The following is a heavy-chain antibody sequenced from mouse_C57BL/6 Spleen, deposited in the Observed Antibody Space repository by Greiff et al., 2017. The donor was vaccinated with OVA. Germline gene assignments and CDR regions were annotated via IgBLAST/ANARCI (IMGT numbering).Heavy chain of an antibody. Sequence: QVQLQQPGAELVKPGASVKLSCKASGYTFTSYWMHWVKQRPGRGLEWIGRIDPNSGGTKYNEKFTSKATLTVDKPSSTAYMQLSSLTSEDSAVYYCARAPRGSSPYWYFDVWGTGTTVTVSS. CDR1: GYTFTSYW. CDR3: ARAPRGSSPYWYFDV. V-gene: IGHV1-72*01. CDR2: IDPNSGGT. J-gene: IGHJ1*03. D-gene: IGHD1-1*01.